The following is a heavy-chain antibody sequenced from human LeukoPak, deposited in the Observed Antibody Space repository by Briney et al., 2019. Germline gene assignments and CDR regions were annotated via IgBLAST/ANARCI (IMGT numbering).Heavy chain of an antibody. CDR3: AKYSLIAAVPRGFDY. V-gene: IGHV3-48*01. D-gene: IGHD2-15*01. CDR2: ISTSTTTI. J-gene: IGHJ4*02. Sequence: GGSLRLSCEASGFTFSSYSMNWVRQAPGKGLEWISYISTSTTTIYYADSVKGRFTISRDNSKNTLYLQMNSLRAADTAVYYCAKYSLIAAVPRGFDYWGQGTLVTVSS. CDR1: GFTFSSYS.